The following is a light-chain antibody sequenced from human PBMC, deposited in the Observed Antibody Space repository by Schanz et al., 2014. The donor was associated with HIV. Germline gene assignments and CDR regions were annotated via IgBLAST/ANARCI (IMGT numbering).Light chain of an antibody. Sequence: DIQMTQSPSPLSASVGDRVTITCRASQSISTWLAWNQQKPGKAPKLLIYGAFSLQRGVPSRFSGSGSGTDFTLTISSLQPEDVATYFCQQTNTFLSLSFGRGTKVEIK. CDR2: GAF. CDR3: QQTNTFLSLS. V-gene: IGKV1-12*01. J-gene: IGKJ4*01. CDR1: QSISTW.